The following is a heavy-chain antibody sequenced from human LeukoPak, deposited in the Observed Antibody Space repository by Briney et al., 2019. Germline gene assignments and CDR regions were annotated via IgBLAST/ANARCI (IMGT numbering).Heavy chain of an antibody. Sequence: SETLSLTCTVSGGSISSYYWSWIRQPPGKGLEWIGYIYYSGSTNYNPSLKSRVTISVDTSKNQFSLKLSSVTAADTAVYYCARHSAVAGTFGYWGQGTLVTVSS. CDR2: IYYSGST. D-gene: IGHD6-19*01. J-gene: IGHJ4*02. V-gene: IGHV4-59*08. CDR3: ARHSAVAGTFGY. CDR1: GGSISSYY.